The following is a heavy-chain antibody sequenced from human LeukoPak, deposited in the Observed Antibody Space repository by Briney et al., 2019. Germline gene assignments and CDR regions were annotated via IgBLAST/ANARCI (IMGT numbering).Heavy chain of an antibody. CDR1: GFTFSSYS. V-gene: IGHV3-21*01. CDR2: ISSSSSYI. Sequence: GGSLRLSCAASGFTFSSYSMNWVRQAPGKGLEWVSSISSSSSYIYYADSVKGRFTISRDNAKNSLYLQMNSLRAEDTAVYYCARDVFGYCSSTSCSPSDYWGQGTLVTVSS. D-gene: IGHD2-2*01. CDR3: ARDVFGYCSSTSCSPSDY. J-gene: IGHJ4*02.